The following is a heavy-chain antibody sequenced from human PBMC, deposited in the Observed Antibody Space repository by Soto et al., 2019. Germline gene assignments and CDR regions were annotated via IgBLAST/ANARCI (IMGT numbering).Heavy chain of an antibody. J-gene: IGHJ4*02. CDR2: TYYNGDT. CDR1: DDSFRGAEYY. CDR3: ARGPAYIDGWRTFDL. Sequence: PSQTLSLTCTVCDDSFRGAEYYWSWIRQPLGKGPEWIGYTYYNGDTKYNPALRSRVTMSEETSKNQFSLMLSSVTAADTAVYFCARGPAYIDGWRTFDLWGRGILVTVYS. V-gene: IGHV4-61*08. D-gene: IGHD6-19*01.